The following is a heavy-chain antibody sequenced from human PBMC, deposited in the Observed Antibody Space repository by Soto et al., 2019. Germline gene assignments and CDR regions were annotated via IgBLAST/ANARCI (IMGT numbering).Heavy chain of an antibody. CDR2: IRSKAKSYAT. CDR1: GFTFSDSA. V-gene: IGHV3-73*01. J-gene: IGHJ4*02. D-gene: IGHD6-6*01. Sequence: GGSLRLSCAASGFTFSDSAMHWVRQASGKGLEWVGRIRSKAKSYATAYAASVTGRFTISRDDSKNTAYLQMNSLKTEDTAVYYCARFTPGLDFDYWGQGALVTVS. CDR3: ARFTPGLDFDY.